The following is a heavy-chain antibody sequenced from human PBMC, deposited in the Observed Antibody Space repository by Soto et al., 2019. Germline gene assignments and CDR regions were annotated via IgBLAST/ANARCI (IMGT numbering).Heavy chain of an antibody. CDR2: IFDSGNA. CDR3: ARHRRTTVAKFYFDN. Sequence: LSLTCTVSGGSINSYCWSWIRQPPGKGLEWIAYIFDSGNANYSPSLKSRVTISVDTSKNQFSLKLTSVTAADTAVYYCARHRRTTVAKFYFDNWGQGALVTVSS. V-gene: IGHV4-59*08. CDR1: GGSINSYC. J-gene: IGHJ4*02. D-gene: IGHD4-4*01.